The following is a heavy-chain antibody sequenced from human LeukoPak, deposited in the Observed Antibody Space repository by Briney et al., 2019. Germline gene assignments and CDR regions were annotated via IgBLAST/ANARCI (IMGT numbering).Heavy chain of an antibody. J-gene: IGHJ4*02. CDR2: MNPNSGNT. D-gene: IGHD3-10*01. CDR3: ARDLKDYYGSGSSFDY. V-gene: IGHV1-8*01. CDR1: GYTFTSYD. Sequence: ASVKVSCKASGYTFTSYDINWVRQATGQGLEWMGWMNPNSGNTGYAQKFQGRVTITADESTSTAYMELSSLRSEDTAVYYCARDLKDYYGSGSSFDYWGQGTLVTVSS.